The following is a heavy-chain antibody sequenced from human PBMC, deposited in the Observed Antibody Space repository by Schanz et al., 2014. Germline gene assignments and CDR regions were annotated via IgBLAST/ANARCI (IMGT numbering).Heavy chain of an antibody. CDR2: ISSSSSYT. Sequence: HLVESGGGLVKPGGSLRLSCAASGLTFSDYYMSWIRQAPGKGLEWVSYISSSSSYTNYADSVKGRFTISRDNAKNSLYLQMNSLTADDTAVYYCARDKGGYYPFDYWGRGTLVTVSS. J-gene: IGHJ4*02. D-gene: IGHD3-3*01. V-gene: IGHV3-11*06. CDR3: ARDKGGYYPFDY. CDR1: GLTFSDYY.